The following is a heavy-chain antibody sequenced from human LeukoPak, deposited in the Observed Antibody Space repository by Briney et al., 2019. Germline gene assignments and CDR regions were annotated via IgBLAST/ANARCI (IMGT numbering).Heavy chain of an antibody. V-gene: IGHV3-23*01. CDR1: GFTFSNYA. J-gene: IGHJ4*02. CDR2: IDGPTFRT. CDR3: TTWVGAHFDF. D-gene: IGHD1-26*01. Sequence: PGGSLRLSCAASGFTFSNYAMHWVRQATGKGLEWVSTIDGPTFRTHYADSVMGRFTISRDNSKNTLYLQMNSLRAEDTAVYFCTTWVGAHFDFWGQGTLVTVSS.